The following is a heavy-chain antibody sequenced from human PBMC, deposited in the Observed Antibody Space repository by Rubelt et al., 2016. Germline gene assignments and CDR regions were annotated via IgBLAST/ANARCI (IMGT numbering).Heavy chain of an antibody. D-gene: IGHD1-26*01. CDR1: GGSISNYY. Sequence: QVQLQESGPGLVKPSETLSLTCTVSGGSISNYYWNWIRQPPGKGLEWIGYISYTGNTNYNPSLQSRATISADTSKNQFSLGWTSGPAAATAVYYCAGLWIVGTANACDIWGQGTMVAVSS. J-gene: IGHJ3*02. CDR3: AGLWIVGTANACDI. CDR2: ISYTGNT. V-gene: IGHV4-59*08.